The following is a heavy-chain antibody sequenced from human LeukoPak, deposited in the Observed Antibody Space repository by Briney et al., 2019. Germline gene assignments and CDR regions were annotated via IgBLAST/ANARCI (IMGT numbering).Heavy chain of an antibody. J-gene: IGHJ3*02. V-gene: IGHV4-59*08. Sequence: PSETLSLTCTVSGGSISGYYWSWIRQPPGKGLEWIGYIYYTGSTNYNPSLKSRVTMSVDTSKNQFSLKLSSVTAADTAVYYCARLPGFRDAFDIWGQGTMVTVYS. CDR3: ARLPGFRDAFDI. CDR1: GGSISGYY. CDR2: IYYTGST.